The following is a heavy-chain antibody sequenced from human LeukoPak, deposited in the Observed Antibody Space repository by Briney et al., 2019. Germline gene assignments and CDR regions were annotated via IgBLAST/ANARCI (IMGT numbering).Heavy chain of an antibody. J-gene: IGHJ4*02. V-gene: IGHV3-7*01. CDR3: ARGGSRSWYFDN. CDR1: GFTFSIYW. D-gene: IGHD6-13*01. CDR2: IKHDGSEK. Sequence: GGSLRLSCAASGFTFSIYWMSWVRQAPGKGLEWGANIKHDGSEKYYVDSVKGRFTISRDNAKNSLYLQMNSLGAEDTAVYYCARGGSRSWYFDNCGQGPLVTVSS.